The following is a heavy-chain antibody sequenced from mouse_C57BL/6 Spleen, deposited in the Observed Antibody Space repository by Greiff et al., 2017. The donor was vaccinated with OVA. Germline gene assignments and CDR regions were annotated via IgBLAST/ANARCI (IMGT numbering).Heavy chain of an antibody. CDR1: GYTFTSYW. V-gene: IGHV1-50*01. Sequence: QVQLQQPGAELVKPGASVKLSCKASGYTFTSYWMQWVKQRPGQGLEWIGEIDPSDSYTNYNQKFKGKATLTVDTSSSTAYMQPSSLTSEDSAVYYCARDYGNPYWYFDVWGTGTTVTVSS. D-gene: IGHD2-1*01. CDR3: ARDYGNPYWYFDV. CDR2: IDPSDSYT. J-gene: IGHJ1*03.